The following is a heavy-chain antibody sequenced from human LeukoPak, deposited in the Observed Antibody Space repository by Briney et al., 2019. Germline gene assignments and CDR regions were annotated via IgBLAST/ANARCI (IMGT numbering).Heavy chain of an antibody. Sequence: GGSLRLSCAASGFTFSSYGMRWVRQAPGKGLEWVAVIWYDGSDKYYADSVKGRFTISRDNSKNTLYLQMNSLRVEDTAVYYCARVLGDSGWYLGWFDPWGQGTLVTVSS. CDR2: IWYDGSDK. CDR1: GFTFSSYG. V-gene: IGHV3-33*01. CDR3: ARVLGDSGWYLGWFDP. J-gene: IGHJ5*02. D-gene: IGHD6-19*01.